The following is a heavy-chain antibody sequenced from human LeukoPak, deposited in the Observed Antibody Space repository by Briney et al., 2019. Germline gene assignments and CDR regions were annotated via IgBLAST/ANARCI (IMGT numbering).Heavy chain of an antibody. J-gene: IGHJ4*02. Sequence: SETLSLTCTVPGGSISSSSYYWGWIRQPPGKGLEWIGSIYYSGSTYYYPSLKSRVTLSVDASKNQFSLKLSSVTAADTAVYYCATLVWFGELTDYWGQGTLVTVSS. V-gene: IGHV4-39*01. D-gene: IGHD3-10*01. CDR1: GGSISSSSYY. CDR3: ATLVWFGELTDY. CDR2: IYYSGST.